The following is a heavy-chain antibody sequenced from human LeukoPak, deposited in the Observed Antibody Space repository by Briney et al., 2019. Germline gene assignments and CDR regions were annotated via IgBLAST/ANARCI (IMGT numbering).Heavy chain of an antibody. Sequence: SETLSLTCTVSGGSISSSSYYWGWIRQPPGKGLEWIGSIYYSGSTYYNPSLKSRVTISVDTSTNQFSLKLSSVTAADTGVYYCARGARYYYDSSGYYYGSDDAFDIWGQGTMVTVSS. CDR3: ARGARYYYDSSGYYYGSDDAFDI. CDR1: GGSISSSSYY. J-gene: IGHJ3*02. CDR2: IYYSGST. V-gene: IGHV4-39*01. D-gene: IGHD3-22*01.